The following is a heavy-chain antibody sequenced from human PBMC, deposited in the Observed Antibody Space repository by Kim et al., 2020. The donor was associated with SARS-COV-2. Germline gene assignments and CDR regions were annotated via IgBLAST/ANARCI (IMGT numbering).Heavy chain of an antibody. CDR2: IYYSGRT. Sequence: SETLSLTCTVSGGSISSSSYYWGWIRHPPGKGLEWIGSIYYSGRTYYNPSLKSRITISVDTSKNHFSLKLSSVTAADTAVYYCASGYSSSWYLYYWGQGTLVTDSS. J-gene: IGHJ4*02. V-gene: IGHV4-39*01. CDR3: ASGYSSSWYLYY. CDR1: GGSISSSSYY. D-gene: IGHD6-13*01.